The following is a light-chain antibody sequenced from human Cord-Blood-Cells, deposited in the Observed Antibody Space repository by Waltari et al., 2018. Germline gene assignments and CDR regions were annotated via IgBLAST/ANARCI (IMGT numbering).Light chain of an antibody. Sequence: QSALTQPRSVSGSPGQSVTISCTGTSSDVGGYNYVSWYQQHPGKAPKLMIYDVSKRPPGVPDRFSGSKSGNAASLTISGLQAEDEADDYCCSYAGSYTWVFGGGTKLTVL. CDR1: SSDVGGYNY. CDR2: DVS. CDR3: CSYAGSYTWV. J-gene: IGLJ3*02. V-gene: IGLV2-11*01.